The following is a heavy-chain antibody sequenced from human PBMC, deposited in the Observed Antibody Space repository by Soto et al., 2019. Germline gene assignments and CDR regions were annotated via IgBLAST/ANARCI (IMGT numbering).Heavy chain of an antibody. CDR3: AGDINSGSSGDYYYYGMDV. D-gene: IGHD1-26*01. J-gene: IGHJ6*02. V-gene: IGHV3-30-3*01. Sequence: QVQLVESGGGVVQPGRSLRLSCAASGFTFSDYAIHWVRQATGKGLEWVAVISYDGSNKYYADSVKGRFTISRDDSKNTLSLQMNSLRAEDTAVYYCAGDINSGSSGDYYYYGMDVWGQGTTVTVSS. CDR1: GFTFSDYA. CDR2: ISYDGSNK.